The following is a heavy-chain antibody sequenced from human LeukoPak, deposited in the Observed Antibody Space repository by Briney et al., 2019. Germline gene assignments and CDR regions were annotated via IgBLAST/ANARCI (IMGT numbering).Heavy chain of an antibody. CDR2: IYTSGST. J-gene: IGHJ5*02. V-gene: IGHV4-4*07. CDR3: ARDRGRGLSSGWYANWFDP. CDR1: GGSISSYY. Sequence: SETLSLTCTVSGGSISSYYWSWIRQPAGKGLEWIGRIYTSGSTNYNPSLKSRVTMSVDTSKNQFSLKLSSVTAADTAVYYCARDRGRGLSSGWYANWFDPWGQGNLVTVSS. D-gene: IGHD6-19*01.